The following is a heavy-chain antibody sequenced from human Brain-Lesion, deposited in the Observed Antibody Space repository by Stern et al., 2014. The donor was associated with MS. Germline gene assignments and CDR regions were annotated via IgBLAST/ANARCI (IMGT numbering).Heavy chain of an antibody. D-gene: IGHD3-3*01. CDR1: GYIFTGYY. V-gene: IGHV1-2*02. J-gene: IGHJ6*02. Sequence: VQLVESGAEVKKPGASVKVSCKTSGYIFTGYYIHWVRQAPGQGLEWMGWINPNTGGTKYAQKFQGRVTMSRDTSISTAYVELSSLTSDDTAVYYCARDQRCITIFGVVTDYYYLGMDVWGQGTTVTVSS. CDR3: ARDQRCITIFGVVTDYYYLGMDV. CDR2: INPNTGGT.